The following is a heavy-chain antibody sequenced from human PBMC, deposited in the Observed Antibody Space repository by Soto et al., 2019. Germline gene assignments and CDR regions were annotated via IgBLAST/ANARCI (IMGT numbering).Heavy chain of an antibody. CDR2: ISYDGSNK. Sequence: QVQLVESGGGVVQPGRSLRLSCAASGFTFSSYGMHWVRQAPGKGLEWVAAISYDGSNKYYADSVKGRFTISRDNSKNTLYLQMNSLRAEDTAVYYCAKDLAALDLGGGYFDYWGQGTLVTVSS. D-gene: IGHD3-16*01. CDR1: GFTFSSYG. J-gene: IGHJ4*02. V-gene: IGHV3-30*18. CDR3: AKDLAALDLGGGYFDY.